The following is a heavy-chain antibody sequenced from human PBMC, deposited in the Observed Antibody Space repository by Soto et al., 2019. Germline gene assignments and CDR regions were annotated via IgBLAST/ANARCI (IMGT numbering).Heavy chain of an antibody. CDR3: ARVPLGHTSSHYFVF. J-gene: IGHJ4*02. Sequence: SKTLSLTCTVYGGSVSSGSFYWSWIRQPTGKGLEWIGFIYDNRTFNYNPSLKSRVTISGDTSNHQFYLKLSSVTAADTAVYYCARVPLGHTSSHYFVFWDQG. V-gene: IGHV4-61*01. CDR1: GGSVSSGSFY. CDR2: IYDNRTF. D-gene: IGHD6-6*01.